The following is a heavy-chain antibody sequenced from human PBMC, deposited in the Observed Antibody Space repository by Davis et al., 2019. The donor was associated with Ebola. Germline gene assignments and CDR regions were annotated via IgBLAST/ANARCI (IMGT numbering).Heavy chain of an antibody. CDR2: ISSSSSYI. Sequence: GESLKISCAASGFTFSSYSMNWVRQAPGKGLEWVSSISSSSSYIYYADSVKGRFTISRDNSKNTLYLQMNSLRAEDTAVYYCAKAAAARHFDYWGQGTLVTVSS. CDR1: GFTFSSYS. V-gene: IGHV3-21*04. CDR3: AKAAAARHFDY. D-gene: IGHD6-13*01. J-gene: IGHJ4*02.